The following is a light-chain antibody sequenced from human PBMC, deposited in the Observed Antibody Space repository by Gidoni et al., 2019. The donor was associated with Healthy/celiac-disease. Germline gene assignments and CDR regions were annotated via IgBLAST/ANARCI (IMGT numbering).Light chain of an antibody. J-gene: IGKJ5*01. Sequence: DIILTQSPDSLAVSLGERATINCKSSQSVLYSSNNKNYLAWYQQNPGQPPKLLIYWASTRESGVPDRFSGSGSGTDFTLTISSLQAEDGAVYYCQQYYSTPRTFGQGTRLEIK. V-gene: IGKV4-1*01. CDR3: QQYYSTPRT. CDR2: WAS. CDR1: QSVLYSSNNKNY.